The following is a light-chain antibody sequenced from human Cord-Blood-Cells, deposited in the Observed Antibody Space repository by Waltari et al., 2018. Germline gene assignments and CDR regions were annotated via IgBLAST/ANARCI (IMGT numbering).Light chain of an antibody. J-gene: IGKJ2*01. Sequence: EIVLTQSPGTLSLSPGERATLSCRASQRVSSSYLAWYQQKPHQAPRLLIYGASSRATGIPDRFSGSGSGTDFTLTISRLEPEDFAVYYCQQYGSSYTFGQGTKLEIK. CDR1: QRVSSSY. CDR3: QQYGSSYT. V-gene: IGKV3-20*01. CDR2: GAS.